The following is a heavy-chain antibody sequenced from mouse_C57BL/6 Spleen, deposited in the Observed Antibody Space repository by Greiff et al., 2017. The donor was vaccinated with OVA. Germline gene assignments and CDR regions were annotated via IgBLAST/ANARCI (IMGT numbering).Heavy chain of an antibody. Sequence: EVKLMESGGGLVKPGGSLKLSCAASGFTFSSYAMSWVRQTPEKRLEWVATISDGGSYTYYPANVKGRFTISRDNAKNNLYLQMSHLKSEDTAMYYCARDRGIDYWDQGTTLTVSS. CDR2: ISDGGSYT. CDR3: ARDRGIDY. V-gene: IGHV5-4*01. D-gene: IGHD3-1*01. CDR1: GFTFSSYA. J-gene: IGHJ2*01.